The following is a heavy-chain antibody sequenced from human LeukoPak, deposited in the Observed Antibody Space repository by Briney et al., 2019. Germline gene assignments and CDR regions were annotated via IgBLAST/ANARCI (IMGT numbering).Heavy chain of an antibody. CDR2: ISYDGSNK. CDR3: ARLHYDVLTGPFDY. Sequence: GGSLRLSCAASGFTVSSNYMSWVRQAPGEGLEWVAVISYDGSNKYYADSVKGRFTISRDNSKNTLYLQMNSLRAEDTAVYYCARLHYDVLTGPFDYWGQGTLVTVSS. V-gene: IGHV3-30*03. J-gene: IGHJ4*02. CDR1: GFTVSSNY. D-gene: IGHD3-9*01.